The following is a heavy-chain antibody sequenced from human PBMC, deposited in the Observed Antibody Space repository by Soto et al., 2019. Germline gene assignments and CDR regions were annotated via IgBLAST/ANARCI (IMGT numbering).Heavy chain of an antibody. CDR2: ISGSGGST. D-gene: IGHD6-13*01. V-gene: IGHV3-23*01. Sequence: PGGSLRLSCAGSGFTFSNYAISWVRQAPGKGLEWVSTISGSGGSTYCADSVKGRFTISRDNSKNTLYLQMNSLRAEDTAVYYCARDRERDAWYEDYWGQGTLVTVSS. CDR3: ARDRERDAWYEDY. CDR1: GFTFSNYA. J-gene: IGHJ4*02.